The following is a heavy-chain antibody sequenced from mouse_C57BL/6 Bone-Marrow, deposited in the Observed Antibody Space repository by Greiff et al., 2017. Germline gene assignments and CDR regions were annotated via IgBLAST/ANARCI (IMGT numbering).Heavy chain of an antibody. CDR1: GYTFTSYG. D-gene: IGHD1-1*01. CDR2: IYPRSGNT. Sequence: VQLQQSGAELVRPGASVQLSCKASGYTFTSYGISLVKQRTGQGLEWIGEIYPRSGNTYYNEKFKGQATLTADKSSSTAYMELRSLTSEDSAVYFCERGGYYYGSSLRYFDYWGQGTTLTVSS. CDR3: ERGGYYYGSSLRYFDY. J-gene: IGHJ2*01. V-gene: IGHV1-81*01.